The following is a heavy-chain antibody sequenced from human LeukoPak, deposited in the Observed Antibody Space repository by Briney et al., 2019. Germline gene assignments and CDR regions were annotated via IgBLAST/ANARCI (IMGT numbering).Heavy chain of an antibody. D-gene: IGHD5-12*01. J-gene: IGHJ4*02. Sequence: ASVKVSCKAPGYTFTSYAMHWVRQAPGQRLEWMGWINAGNGNTKYSQKFQGRVTITRDTSASTAYMELSSLRSEDTAVYYCARDRGGYDMIFDYWGQGTLVTVSS. V-gene: IGHV1-3*01. CDR2: INAGNGNT. CDR3: ARDRGGYDMIFDY. CDR1: GYTFTSYA.